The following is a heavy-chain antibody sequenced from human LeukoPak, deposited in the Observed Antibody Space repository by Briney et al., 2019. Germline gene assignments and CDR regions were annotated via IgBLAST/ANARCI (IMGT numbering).Heavy chain of an antibody. CDR2: IKQDGSEK. CDR1: GFTFSSYW. CDR3: ARGPTPSYYYGSGSYFSLDF. J-gene: IGHJ4*02. V-gene: IGHV3-7*01. Sequence: GGSLRLSCAASGFTFSSYWMSWVRQTPGKGLEWVANIKQDGSEKYYVGSVKGRFTISRDNAKSSLFLQMNSLRAEDTAVYYCARGPTPSYYYGSGSYFSLDFWGQGTLVTVSS. D-gene: IGHD3-10*01.